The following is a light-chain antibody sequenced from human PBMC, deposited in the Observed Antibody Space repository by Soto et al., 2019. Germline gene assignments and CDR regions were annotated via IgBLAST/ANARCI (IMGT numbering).Light chain of an antibody. V-gene: IGKV3-20*01. CDR3: QHYVTYPLT. J-gene: IGKJ4*01. Sequence: EMVLTQSPGTLSLSPGERATLSCRASQSVNNNFLDWYQQNPGQAPRLLIYGASSRATGIPDRFSGSGSGTDFTLTINRLDPEDFAVYYCQHYVTYPLTFGGGTKVEIK. CDR1: QSVNNNF. CDR2: GAS.